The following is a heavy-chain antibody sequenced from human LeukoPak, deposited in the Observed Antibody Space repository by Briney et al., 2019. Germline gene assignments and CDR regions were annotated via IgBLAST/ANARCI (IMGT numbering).Heavy chain of an antibody. CDR3: AEGTTG. Sequence: PGGSLRLSCAASGFTFGNAWMSWVRQAPGKGLEWVANINQDGGGKYYVDSVKGRFTISRDNAKNSLYLQMNSLRSEDTAIYYCAEGTTGWGQGTLVTVSS. D-gene: IGHD1-1*01. CDR2: INQDGGGK. CDR1: GFTFGNAW. V-gene: IGHV3-7*01. J-gene: IGHJ1*01.